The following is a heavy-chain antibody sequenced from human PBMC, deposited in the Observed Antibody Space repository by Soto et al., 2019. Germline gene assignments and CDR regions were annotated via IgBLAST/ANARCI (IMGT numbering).Heavy chain of an antibody. J-gene: IGHJ4*02. CDR2: IKQDGSEK. CDR1: GFTFSSYW. D-gene: IGHD2-2*01. V-gene: IGHV3-7*01. CDR3: ARDAYCSSTSCTTLDY. Sequence: PGGSLRLSCAASGFTFSSYWMSWVRQAPGKGLEWVANIKQDGSEKYYVDSVKGRFTISRDNAKNSLYLQMNSLRAEDTAVYYCARDAYCSSTSCTTLDYWGQGTLVTVSS.